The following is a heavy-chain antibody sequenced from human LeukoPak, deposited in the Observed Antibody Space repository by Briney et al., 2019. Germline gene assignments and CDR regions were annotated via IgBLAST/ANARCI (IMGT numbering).Heavy chain of an antibody. CDR1: GGSISSSDNY. J-gene: IGHJ4*02. D-gene: IGHD6-19*01. V-gene: IGHV4-39*07. Sequence: PSETLSLTCTVSGGSISSSDNYSGWIRQRPGKGLEWLGSIYYSGSTYYNPSLKSRVTISVDTSKNQFSLKLSSVTAADTAVYYCARVIPVAANFDYWGQGTLVTVSS. CDR2: IYYSGST. CDR3: ARVIPVAANFDY.